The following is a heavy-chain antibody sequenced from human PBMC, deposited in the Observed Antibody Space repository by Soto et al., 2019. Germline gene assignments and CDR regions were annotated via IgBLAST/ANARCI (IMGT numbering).Heavy chain of an antibody. CDR2: IYYSGST. CDR3: ARDRGPSSGYYPYWFDP. CDR1: GGSISSYY. Sequence: ETLSLTCTVSGGSISSYYWSWIRQPPGKGLEWIGYIYYSGSTNYNPSLKSRVTISVDTSKNQFSLKLSSVTAADTAVYYCARDRGPSSGYYPYWFDPWGQGTLVTVSS. D-gene: IGHD3-22*01. V-gene: IGHV4-59*01. J-gene: IGHJ5*02.